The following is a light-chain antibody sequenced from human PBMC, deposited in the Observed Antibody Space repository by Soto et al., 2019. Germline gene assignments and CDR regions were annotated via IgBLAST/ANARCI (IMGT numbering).Light chain of an antibody. V-gene: IGLV2-11*01. J-gene: IGLJ1*01. CDR1: SSDVGGYSY. CDR3: CSYAGAFTYV. Sequence: QSVLTQPRSVSGSSGHSVTISCTGTSSDVGGYSYVSWYQQHPGKAPKLMISDVSKRPSGVPDRFSGSKFGNTASLTISGLQAEDEADYYCCSYAGAFTYVFGSGTKLTVL. CDR2: DVS.